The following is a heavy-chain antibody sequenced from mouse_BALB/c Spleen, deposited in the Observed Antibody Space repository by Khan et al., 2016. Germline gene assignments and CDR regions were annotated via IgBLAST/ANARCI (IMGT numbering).Heavy chain of an antibody. D-gene: IGHD2-4*01. CDR1: GFTFSDYY. J-gene: IGHJ4*01. CDR3: ARDTMTQGYSMDY. Sequence: EVELVESGGGLVKPTGSLKLSCAASGFTFSDYYMYWVRQTPEKRLEWVAAISDGSTYTYYPDSVKGRFTISRDDAKNNLYLQMSSLKSEDSALYYCARDTMTQGYSMDYWGQGTSVTVSS. CDR2: ISDGSTYT. V-gene: IGHV5-4*02.